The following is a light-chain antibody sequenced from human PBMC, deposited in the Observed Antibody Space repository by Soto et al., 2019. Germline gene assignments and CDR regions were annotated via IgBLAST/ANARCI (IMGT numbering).Light chain of an antibody. J-gene: IGKJ4*01. Sequence: EIVLTQSPATLSLSPGERATLSCRASQSVSTYLAWYQQKPGQAPSLLIYDASNRATGIPARFSGGGSGTDFTLTISSLEPEDFAVYYCQHREDWPLTFGGGTKVEIK. CDR1: QSVSTY. CDR3: QHREDWPLT. V-gene: IGKV3-11*01. CDR2: DAS.